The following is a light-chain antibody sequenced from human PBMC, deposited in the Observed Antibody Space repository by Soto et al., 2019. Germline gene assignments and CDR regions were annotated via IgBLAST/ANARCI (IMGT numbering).Light chain of an antibody. CDR3: QQYGSSPTT. CDR2: VAS. Sequence: EIVLTQSPGTMSLSPGERSTASGLGSQSLSVSYLAWYQQKPGQAPRLLIYVASGRATGIPDRFSGSGSGTDFTITISRLEPEDFAVYYCQQYGSSPTTFGLGTKVDIK. V-gene: IGKV3-20*01. J-gene: IGKJ1*01. CDR1: QSLSVSY.